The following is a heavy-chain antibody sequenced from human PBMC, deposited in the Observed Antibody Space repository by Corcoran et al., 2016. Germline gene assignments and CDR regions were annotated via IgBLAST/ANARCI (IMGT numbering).Heavy chain of an antibody. CDR1: GFTFSDYY. CDR2: ISSSGSTI. V-gene: IGHV3-11*01. CDR3: ARDQGFRSGSPFPYHYGMDV. D-gene: IGHD3-3*01. Sequence: QVQLVESGGGLVKPGGSLRLSCAASGFTFSDYYMSWIRQAPGKGLEWVSYISSSGSTIYYADSVKGRFTISRDNAKNSLYLQMNSLRAEDTALYYCARDQGFRSGSPFPYHYGMDVWGQGTTVTVSS. J-gene: IGHJ6*02.